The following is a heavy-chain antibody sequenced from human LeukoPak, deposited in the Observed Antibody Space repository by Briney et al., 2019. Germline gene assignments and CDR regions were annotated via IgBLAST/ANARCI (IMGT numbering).Heavy chain of an antibody. J-gene: IGHJ4*02. V-gene: IGHV3-30*02. Sequence: GRSLRLSCAASGFTFSSYGMHWVRQAPGKGLEWVAFIRYDGSNKYYADSVKGRFTISRDNSKNTLHLQMNSLRAEDTAVYYCAKDLGLWFGELPNPFDYWGQGTLVTVSS. CDR1: GFTFSSYG. D-gene: IGHD3-10*01. CDR2: IRYDGSNK. CDR3: AKDLGLWFGELPNPFDY.